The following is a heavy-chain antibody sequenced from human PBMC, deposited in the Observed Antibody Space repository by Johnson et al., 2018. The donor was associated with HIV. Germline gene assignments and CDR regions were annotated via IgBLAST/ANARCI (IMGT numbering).Heavy chain of an antibody. CDR2: ISYDGSNK. J-gene: IGHJ3*02. CDR1: GFTFSSYA. D-gene: IGHD6-6*01. Sequence: QVQLVESGGGVVQAGRSLRLSCAASGFTFSSYAMHWVRQAPGKGLEWVAIISYDGSNKYYADSVKGRFTISRDNSKNTLYLQMNSLRAEDTAVYYCARDRKWVAARSGDAFDIWGQGTMVTVSS. CDR3: ARDRKWVAARSGDAFDI. V-gene: IGHV3-30-3*01.